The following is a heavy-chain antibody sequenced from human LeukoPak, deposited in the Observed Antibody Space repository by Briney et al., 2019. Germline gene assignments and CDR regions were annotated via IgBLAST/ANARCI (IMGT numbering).Heavy chain of an antibody. J-gene: IGHJ4*02. D-gene: IGHD3-10*01. CDR2: ISYSGSN. V-gene: IGHV4-59*08. Sequence: KTSETLSLTCTVSGASISSYYWSWIRQPPGKGLEWIGYISYSGSNNYNPSLKSRVTISADTSKNQVSLTLSSVTAADTAVYYCARHPELYFFDYWGQGTLVTVSS. CDR1: GASISSYY. CDR3: ARHPELYFFDY.